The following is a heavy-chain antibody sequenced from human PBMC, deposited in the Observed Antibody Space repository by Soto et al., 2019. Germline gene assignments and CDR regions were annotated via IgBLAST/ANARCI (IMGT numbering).Heavy chain of an antibody. V-gene: IGHV1-18*01. J-gene: IGHJ4*02. Sequence: QVQLVQSGPEVKKPGASVKVSCKTSGYTFTSYGISWVRQAPGQGLEWMGWITTDKGKTTYAQKFQSRVTMTTDTSTSTAYMEMRSLRSDDTAVYYCATRSPAFDYWRQGTLVTVSS. CDR2: ITTDKGKT. CDR1: GYTFTSYG. CDR3: ATRSPAFDY.